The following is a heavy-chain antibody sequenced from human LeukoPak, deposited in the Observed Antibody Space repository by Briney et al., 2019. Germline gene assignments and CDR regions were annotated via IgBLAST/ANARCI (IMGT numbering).Heavy chain of an antibody. CDR2: IYYSGST. CDR3: ARESVDTAMVPYYYYGMDV. CDR1: GGSISSYY. V-gene: IGHV4-59*01. Sequence: SETLSLTCTVSGGSISSYYWSWIRQSPGKGLEWIGYIYYSGSTNYNPSLKSRVTISVDTSKNQFSLKLSSVTAADPAVYYCARESVDTAMVPYYYYGMDVWGQGTTVTVSS. D-gene: IGHD5-18*01. J-gene: IGHJ6*02.